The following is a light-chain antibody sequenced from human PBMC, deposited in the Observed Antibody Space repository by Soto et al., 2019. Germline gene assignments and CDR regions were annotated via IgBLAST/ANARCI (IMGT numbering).Light chain of an antibody. V-gene: IGKV1-16*01. CDR1: QRISNY. CDR3: QQYNSYSRTT. J-gene: IGKJ2*01. CDR2: AAS. Sequence: IQMTQSPSAVSASVGDRVTITCRPSQRISNYLNWYQQKPGKAPKFLIYAASSLQSGVPSRFSGSGSGTEFTLTISSLQPDDFATYYCQQYNSYSRTTFGQGPRWIS.